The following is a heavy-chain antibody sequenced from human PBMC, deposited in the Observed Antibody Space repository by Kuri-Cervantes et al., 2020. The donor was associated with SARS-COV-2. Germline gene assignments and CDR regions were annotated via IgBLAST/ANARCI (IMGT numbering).Heavy chain of an antibody. V-gene: IGHV3-30*02. J-gene: IGHJ6*03. D-gene: IGHD6-13*01. Sequence: GGSLKISCAASGFTFSSYGMHWVRQAPGKGLEWVAFIRYDGSNKYYADSVKGRFTISRDNSKNTLYLQMNSLRAEDTAVYYCAKDLESQQLVRGLVYYYYYMDVWGKGTTVTVSS. CDR2: IRYDGSNK. CDR3: AKDLESQQLVRGLVYYYYYMDV. CDR1: GFTFSSYG.